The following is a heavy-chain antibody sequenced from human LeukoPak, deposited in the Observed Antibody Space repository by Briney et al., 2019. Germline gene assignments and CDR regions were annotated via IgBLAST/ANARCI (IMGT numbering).Heavy chain of an antibody. D-gene: IGHD3-22*01. J-gene: IGHJ4*02. Sequence: ASVKVSCKASGGTFSSYAISWVRQAPGQGLEWMGWISPYSGNTNYAQKLQGRVTMTTDTSTSTAYMELRSLRSDDTAVYYCARDGTWGRYYYDSTGYDYYFDYWGQGTLVTVSS. CDR2: ISPYSGNT. V-gene: IGHV1-18*01. CDR1: GGTFSSYA. CDR3: ARDGTWGRYYYDSTGYDYYFDY.